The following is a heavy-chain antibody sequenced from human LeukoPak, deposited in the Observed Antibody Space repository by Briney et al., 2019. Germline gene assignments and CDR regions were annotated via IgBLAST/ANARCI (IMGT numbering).Heavy chain of an antibody. CDR3: ARDLVTVTKGFDI. J-gene: IGHJ3*02. Sequence: SETLSLTCVVSGDSFSSHYWTWIRQSPGKGLEWIGYISYIGSTNYNPSLKSRVSISIDTSKNQFSLKLRSVTAADTAVYYCARDLVTVTKGFDIWGQGIMVSASS. CDR2: ISYIGST. V-gene: IGHV4-59*11. CDR1: GDSFSSHY. D-gene: IGHD4-17*01.